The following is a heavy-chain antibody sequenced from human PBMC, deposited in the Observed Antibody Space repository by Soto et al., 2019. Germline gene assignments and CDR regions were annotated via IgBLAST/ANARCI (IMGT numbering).Heavy chain of an antibody. J-gene: IGHJ6*02. CDR2: ISYDGSNK. CDR1: RFTFSSYA. CDR3: ARTGTTVTTYGMDV. D-gene: IGHD4-17*01. Sequence: QVQLVESGGGVVQPGRSLRLYYAASRFTFSSYAMHWVRQAPGKGLEWVAVISYDGSNKYYADSVKGRFTISRDNSKNTLYLQMNSLRAEDTAVYYCARTGTTVTTYGMDVWGQGTTVTVSS. V-gene: IGHV3-30-3*01.